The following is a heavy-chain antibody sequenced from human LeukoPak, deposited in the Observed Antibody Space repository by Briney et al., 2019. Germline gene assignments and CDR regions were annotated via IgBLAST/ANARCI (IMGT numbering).Heavy chain of an antibody. D-gene: IGHD3-10*01. J-gene: IGHJ3*02. V-gene: IGHV3-15*07. CDR2: IKSTTDGGTT. Sequence: GGSLRLSCAASGFTFSNAWMNWVRQAPGKGLEWVGRIKSTTDGGTTDYAAPVKGRFTISRDDSKNTLYLQMNSLKTEDTAVYYCLGGSTIWGQGTMVTVSS. CDR3: LGGSTI. CDR1: GFTFSNAW.